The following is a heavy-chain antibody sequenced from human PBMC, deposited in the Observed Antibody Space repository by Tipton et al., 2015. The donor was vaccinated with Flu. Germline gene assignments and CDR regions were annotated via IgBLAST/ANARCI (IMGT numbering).Heavy chain of an antibody. V-gene: IGHV4-31*03. Sequence: TLSLTCSVSGDSISSGGEYWTWIRQHPGKGLEWIASMYYSGGTYYNPSLGSRVTMSVDTSKNQFSLRLTSVTAADTAVYYCARDQGFGGGMTYDYFAMDVWGQGTTVTVSS. CDR1: GDSISSGGEY. J-gene: IGHJ6*02. CDR3: ARDQGFGGGMTYDYFAMDV. D-gene: IGHD3-10*01. CDR2: MYYSGGT.